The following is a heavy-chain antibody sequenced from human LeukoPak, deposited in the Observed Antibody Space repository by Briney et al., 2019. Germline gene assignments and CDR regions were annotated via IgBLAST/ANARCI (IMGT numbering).Heavy chain of an antibody. J-gene: IGHJ4*02. V-gene: IGHV3-23*01. D-gene: IGHD3-22*01. CDR2: ISDSGGSS. Sequence: GGSLRLSCAASGFTFSSYAMNWVRQAPGKGLEWVSSISDSGGSSYNADSVEGRFTISRDNSNGALFLQMNSLRAEDTAVYYCAKSGRYYDSSGYYFVLESWGQGTLVTVSS. CDR1: GFTFSSYA. CDR3: AKSGRYYDSSGYYFVLES.